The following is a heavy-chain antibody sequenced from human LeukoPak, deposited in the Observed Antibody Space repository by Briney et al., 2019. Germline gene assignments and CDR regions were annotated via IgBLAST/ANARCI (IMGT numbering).Heavy chain of an antibody. J-gene: IGHJ4*02. Sequence: EASVKVSCKASGGTFSSYAISWVRQAPGQGLEWMGRIIPIFGTANYAQKFQGRVTLTTDESTSTDYMELSSLRSEDTAVYYCARDEWGGVAATTADYWGQGTLVTVSS. CDR2: IIPIFGTA. CDR1: GGTFSSYA. CDR3: ARDEWGGVAATTADY. V-gene: IGHV1-69*05. D-gene: IGHD2-15*01.